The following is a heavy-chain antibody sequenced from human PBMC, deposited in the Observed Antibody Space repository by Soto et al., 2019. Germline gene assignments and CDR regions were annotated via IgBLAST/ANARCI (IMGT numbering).Heavy chain of an antibody. CDR3: ATIRDRGSGMPAY. CDR1: GFTLITYS. J-gene: IGHJ4*02. D-gene: IGHD3-10*01. V-gene: IGHV3-21*01. CDR2: ISRDSAYI. Sequence: EAQPVESGGGLVKPGESLRLSCVVSGFTLITYSMSWLRQPPGKGLEWVSSISRDSAYIYYADSVKGRFAISRDNAKNTLYLQMSSLRAEDTAIYYCATIRDRGSGMPAYWGQGTLVTVSS.